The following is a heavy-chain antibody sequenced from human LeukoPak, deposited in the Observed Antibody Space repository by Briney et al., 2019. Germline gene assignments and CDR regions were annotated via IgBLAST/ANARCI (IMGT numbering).Heavy chain of an antibody. D-gene: IGHD3-9*01. CDR3: ARDHPVADWAADI. CDR2: IDYRGSS. J-gene: IGHJ3*02. Sequence: AETLSLTCSVSGGSISSHSWSWIRQAPGKGLEWIGYIDYRGSSNYSPSLKSRVTISADPSKNQFSLKLTSVTAADTAIYYCARDHPVADWAADIWGRGTMVTVSS. V-gene: IGHV4-59*11. CDR1: GGSISSHS.